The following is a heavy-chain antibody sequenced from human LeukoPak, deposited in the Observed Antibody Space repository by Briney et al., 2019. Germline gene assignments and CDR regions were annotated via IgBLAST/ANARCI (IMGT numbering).Heavy chain of an antibody. CDR2: INPNSGGT. Sequence: ASVKVSCKASGYTFTGYYMHWVRQAPGQGLEWMGWINPNSGGTNYAQKFQGRVTMTRDTSISTAYMELSRLRSDDTAVYYCARPSDSGSYPTEYFQHWGQGTLVTVPS. CDR3: ARPSDSGSYPTEYFQH. CDR1: GYTFTGYY. V-gene: IGHV1-2*02. D-gene: IGHD1-26*01. J-gene: IGHJ1*01.